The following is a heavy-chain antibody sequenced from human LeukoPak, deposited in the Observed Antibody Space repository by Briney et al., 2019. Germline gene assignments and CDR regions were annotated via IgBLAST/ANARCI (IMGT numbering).Heavy chain of an antibody. CDR3: AREGYYGSGSPPSLYFDY. V-gene: IGHV3-30*03. J-gene: IGHJ4*02. D-gene: IGHD3-10*01. Sequence: KLYADSVKGRFTISRDNSRSTLYLQMNSLRPEDTAIYYCAREGYYGSGSPPSLYFDYWGQGTLVTVSS. CDR2: K.